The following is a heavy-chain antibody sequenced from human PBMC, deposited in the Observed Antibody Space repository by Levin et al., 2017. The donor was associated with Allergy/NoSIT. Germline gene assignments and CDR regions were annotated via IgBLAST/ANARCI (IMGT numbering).Heavy chain of an antibody. CDR3: ARVGRATALDY. CDR1: GFTFDDYG. J-gene: IGHJ4*02. Sequence: SCAASGFTFDDYGMSWVRQAPGKGLEWVSGINWNGGSTGYADSVKGRFTISRDNAKNSLYLQMNSLRAEDTALYHCARVGRATALDYWGQGTLVTVSS. V-gene: IGHV3-20*01. D-gene: IGHD5-24*01. CDR2: INWNGGST.